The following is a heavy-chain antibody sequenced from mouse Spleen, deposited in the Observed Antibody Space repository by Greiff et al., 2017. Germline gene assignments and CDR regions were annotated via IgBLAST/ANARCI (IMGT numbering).Heavy chain of an antibody. Sequence: VQLQQSGAELVKPGASVKLSCTASGFNIKDYYMHWVKQRTEQGLEWIGRIDPEDGETKYAPNFQGKATITADTSSNTAYLQLSSLTSEDTAVYYCARGGSWFAYWGQGTLVTVSA. D-gene: IGHD1-1*02. CDR2: IDPEDGET. J-gene: IGHJ3*01. CDR3: ARGGSWFAY. V-gene: IGHV14-2*01. CDR1: GFNIKDYY.